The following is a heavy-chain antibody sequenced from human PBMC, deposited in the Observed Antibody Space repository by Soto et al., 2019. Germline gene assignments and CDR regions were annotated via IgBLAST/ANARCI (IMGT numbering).Heavy chain of an antibody. CDR1: GFTFKIYA. Sequence: QALLVESGGGVVQPGRSLSLSCAASGFTFKIYALHWVRQAPGKGLEWVAVISFDGYKTYYADSVKGRFTISRDNFMNTLSLQMNNLRVEDAGVYFCAREDDYNYRYFKYGLDACGQGTTVTVSS. CDR3: AREDDYNYRYFKYGLDA. D-gene: IGHD5-12*01. V-gene: IGHV3-30*03. J-gene: IGHJ6*02. CDR2: ISFDGYKT.